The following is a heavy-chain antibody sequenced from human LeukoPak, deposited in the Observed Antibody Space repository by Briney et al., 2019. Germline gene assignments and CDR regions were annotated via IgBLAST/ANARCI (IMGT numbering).Heavy chain of an antibody. CDR2: FSGSGGST. CDR1: GFTFSSHA. D-gene: IGHD6-13*01. V-gene: IGHV3-23*01. Sequence: GGSLRLSCAASGFTFSSHAMSWVRQAPGKGLGWVSAFSGSGGSTYYTSSVKGGFTISRDNSKNTLYLQMNSLRAEDTAVYYCARGGYSSSWYRFDYWGQGTLVTVSS. CDR3: ARGGYSSSWYRFDY. J-gene: IGHJ4*02.